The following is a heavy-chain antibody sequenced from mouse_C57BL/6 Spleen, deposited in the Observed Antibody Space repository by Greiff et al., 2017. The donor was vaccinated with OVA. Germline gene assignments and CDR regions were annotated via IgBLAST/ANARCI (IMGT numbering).Heavy chain of an antibody. Sequence: QVQLKESGPGLVAPSPSLSITCTVSGFSLTSYAISWVRQTPGKGLEWLGVIWTGGGTNYNAALKSRLSNSKDNSKSQVFLKMNSLQTEDTARYYCARKDCNYGGFAYWGQGTLVTVSA. D-gene: IGHD2-1*01. CDR1: GFSLTSYA. CDR2: IWTGGGT. J-gene: IGHJ3*01. CDR3: ARKDCNYGGFAY. V-gene: IGHV2-9-1*01.